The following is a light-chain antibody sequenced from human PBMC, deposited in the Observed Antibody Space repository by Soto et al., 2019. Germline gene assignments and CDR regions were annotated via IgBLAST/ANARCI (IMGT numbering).Light chain of an antibody. CDR1: QGIGDT. CDR2: DTS. CDR3: QHYVTWPLT. Sequence: ELVLTQSPGTLSLSPGERATLSCRASQGIGDTLAWYQQKPGQTPRLLIYDTSIRATGVPARFSGSRSGAEFTLTISSLQSEDFAVYYCQHYVTWPLTFGGGTKVESK. J-gene: IGKJ4*01. V-gene: IGKV3-15*01.